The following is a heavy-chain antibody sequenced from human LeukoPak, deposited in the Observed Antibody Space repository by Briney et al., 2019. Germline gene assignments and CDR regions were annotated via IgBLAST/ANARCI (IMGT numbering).Heavy chain of an antibody. CDR1: GFTFSSYG. D-gene: IGHD1-26*01. Sequence: PGRSLRLSCAASGFTFSSYGMHWVRQAPGKGLEWVAVIWYDGSNRYYADSVKGRFTISRDNSKNTLYLQMSSLRAEDTAGYFCARGRDLLSYWGQGTLVTVSS. CDR2: IWYDGSNR. J-gene: IGHJ4*02. CDR3: ARGRDLLSY. V-gene: IGHV3-33*01.